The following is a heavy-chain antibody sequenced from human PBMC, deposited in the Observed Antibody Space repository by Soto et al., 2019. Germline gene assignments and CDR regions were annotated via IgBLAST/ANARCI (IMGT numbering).Heavy chain of an antibody. Sequence: SETLSLTCTVSGGSISSGGYYWSWIRQHPGKGLEWIGYIYYSGSTYYNPSLKSRVTISVDTSKNQFSLKLSSVTAADTAVYYCPRVRGAGSYNRLNWFDPCGQRTLVPVSS. J-gene: IGHJ5*02. CDR2: IYYSGST. CDR3: PRVRGAGSYNRLNWFDP. D-gene: IGHD3-10*01. CDR1: GGSISSGGYY. V-gene: IGHV4-31*03.